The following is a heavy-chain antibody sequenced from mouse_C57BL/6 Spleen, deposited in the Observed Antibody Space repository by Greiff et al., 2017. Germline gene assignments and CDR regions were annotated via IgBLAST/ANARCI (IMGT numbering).Heavy chain of an antibody. CDR1: GYSITSGYY. CDR2: ISYDGSN. D-gene: IGHD1-1*02. Sequence: EVQLVESGPGLVKPSQSLSLTCSVTGYSITSGYYWNWIRQFPGNKLEWMGYISYDGSNNYNPSLKNRISITRDTSKNQCFLKLNSVTTEDTATYYCAREGGYSYFDVWGTGTTVTVSS. J-gene: IGHJ1*03. CDR3: AREGGYSYFDV. V-gene: IGHV3-6*01.